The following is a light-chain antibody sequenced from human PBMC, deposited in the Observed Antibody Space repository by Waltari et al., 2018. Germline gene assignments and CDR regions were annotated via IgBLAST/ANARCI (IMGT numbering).Light chain of an antibody. CDR1: NSDVGNYDH. CDR2: DVT. CDR3: SSYTSSGALVV. J-gene: IGLJ2*01. V-gene: IGLV2-14*03. Sequence: QSALTQPASVSGSPGQSITISCTGTNSDVGNYDHVSWYQHHPGTAPKLMIYDVTNRPSGVSNRFSGSKSGNTAALTISGLQAEDEADYYCSSYTSSGALVVFGGGTKLTVL.